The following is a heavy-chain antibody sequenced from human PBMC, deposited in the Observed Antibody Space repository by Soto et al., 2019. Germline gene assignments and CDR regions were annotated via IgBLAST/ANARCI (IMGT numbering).Heavy chain of an antibody. Sequence: GGSVRLSXAASGFTFSGSAMHWVRQASGKGLEWVGRIRSKANSYATAYAASVKGRFTISRDDSKNTAYLQMNSLKTEDTAVHYCTRHPPTDSSSPVDYWGQGTLVTVSS. V-gene: IGHV3-73*01. CDR1: GFTFSGSA. CDR2: IRSKANSYAT. D-gene: IGHD6-6*01. CDR3: TRHPPTDSSSPVDY. J-gene: IGHJ4*02.